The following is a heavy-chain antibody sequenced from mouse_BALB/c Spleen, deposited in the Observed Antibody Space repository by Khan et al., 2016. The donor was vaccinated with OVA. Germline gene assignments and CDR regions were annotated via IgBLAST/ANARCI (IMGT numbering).Heavy chain of an antibody. J-gene: IGHJ4*01. D-gene: IGHD2-10*01. CDR3: ARQPYYHYYIMDY. CDR2: IWSDGST. V-gene: IGHV2-6-1*01. Sequence: QMQLEESGPALVAPSQSLSITCTISGFSLTNYGVHWVRQPPGKGLEWLVVIWSDGSTTYNSALKSRLSISKDNSKCQVFLKMNSLQTDDTAMYYCARQPYYHYYIMDYWGQGTSVTVSS. CDR1: GFSLTNYG.